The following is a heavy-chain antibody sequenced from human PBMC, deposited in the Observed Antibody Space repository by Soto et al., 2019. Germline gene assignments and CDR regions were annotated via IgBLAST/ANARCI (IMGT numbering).Heavy chain of an antibody. CDR1: GFTFSSYW. CDR2: VYHRGNT. J-gene: IGHJ4*02. Sequence: GSLRLSCAASGFTFSSYWMSWVRQAPGKGLERIGEVYHRGNTDYNPSLKSRVTISVDKSKNQFSLKLSSVTAADTAVYYCARDRLASPWYYFDSWGQGILVTVSS. D-gene: IGHD2-8*02. V-gene: IGHV4-4*02. CDR3: ARDRLASPWYYFDS.